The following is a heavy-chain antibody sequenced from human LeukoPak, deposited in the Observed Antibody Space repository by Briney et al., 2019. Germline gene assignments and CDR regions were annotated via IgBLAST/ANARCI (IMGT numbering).Heavy chain of an antibody. J-gene: IGHJ4*02. Sequence: GASVNVSCKASGYTFTSYAMNWVRQAPGQGLEWMGWINTNTGNPSYAQGFTGRFVFSLDTSVSTAYLQISSLKAEDTAVYYCARVWAAAGFFYHFDYWGQGTLVTVSS. CDR3: ARVWAAAGFFYHFDY. D-gene: IGHD6-13*01. V-gene: IGHV7-4-1*02. CDR2: INTNTGNP. CDR1: GYTFTSYA.